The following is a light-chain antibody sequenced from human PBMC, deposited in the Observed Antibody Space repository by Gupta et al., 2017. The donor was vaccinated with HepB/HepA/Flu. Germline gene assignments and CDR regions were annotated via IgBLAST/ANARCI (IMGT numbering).Light chain of an antibody. CDR3: CSYVGDSTWV. CDR1: NRDIGSFNF. V-gene: IGLV2-23*02. Sequence: QSVLTQPASVSGSLGQSIPISCTGTNRDIGSFNFVSWYQQHPGKVPKIMIYEVNKRPSGVSNRFSGSKSGNTASLTISGLQAEDEADYYCCSYVGDSTWVFGGGTKLTVL. J-gene: IGLJ3*02. CDR2: EVN.